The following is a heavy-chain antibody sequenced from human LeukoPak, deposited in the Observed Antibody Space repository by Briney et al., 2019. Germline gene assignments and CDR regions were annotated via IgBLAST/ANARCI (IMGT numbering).Heavy chain of an antibody. J-gene: IGHJ4*02. Sequence: GRSLRLSCAASGFTFSSYAMHWVRQAPGKGLEWVAVISYDGSNKYYADSVKGRFTISRDNSKNTLYLQMNSLRAEDTAVYYCAKDRTYYYDSSGYPMSYFDYWGQGTLVTVSS. D-gene: IGHD3-22*01. CDR1: GFTFSSYA. CDR2: ISYDGSNK. CDR3: AKDRTYYYDSSGYPMSYFDY. V-gene: IGHV3-30*04.